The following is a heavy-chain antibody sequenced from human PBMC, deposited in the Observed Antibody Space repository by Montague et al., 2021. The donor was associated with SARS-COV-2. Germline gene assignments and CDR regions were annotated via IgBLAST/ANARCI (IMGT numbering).Heavy chain of an antibody. D-gene: IGHD6-19*01. CDR2: IYYSGST. Sequence: TLSLTCTVSGGSISSGGYYWSWIRQHPGKGLEWIGYIYYSGSTYYNPSLKSRVTISIDTSKNQFSLKLSSVTAADTAVYYCASVNFVRVGWYPDAFHIWGQGTMVAVSS. V-gene: IGHV4-31*03. J-gene: IGHJ3*02. CDR1: GGSISSGGYY. CDR3: ASVNFVRVGWYPDAFHI.